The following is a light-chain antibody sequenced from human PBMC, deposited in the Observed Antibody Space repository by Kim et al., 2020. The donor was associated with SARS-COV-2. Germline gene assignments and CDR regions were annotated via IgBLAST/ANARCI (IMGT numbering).Light chain of an antibody. Sequence: ASVGDSLTLTCRASQDISNSLAWYQQKPGKAPKLLLSATSRLERGVPSRFSGGGSATTYTLTISSLQPEDFATYYCQQYYSPPLTFGGGTKVDIK. CDR2: ATS. CDR3: QQYYSPPLT. CDR1: QDISNS. J-gene: IGKJ4*01. V-gene: IGKV1-NL1*01.